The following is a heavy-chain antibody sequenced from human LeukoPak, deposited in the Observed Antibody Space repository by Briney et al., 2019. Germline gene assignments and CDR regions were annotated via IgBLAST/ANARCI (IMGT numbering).Heavy chain of an antibody. D-gene: IGHD1-1*01. CDR1: GGSISSGDYY. V-gene: IGHV4-30-4*08. CDR2: IYYSGST. Sequence: SETLSLTCTVSGGSISSGDYYWSWIRQPPGKGLEWIGYIYYSGSTYYNPSLKSRVTISVDTSKNQFSLKLSSVTAADTAVYYCARYPLTRGGVYFDYWGQGTLVTVSS. CDR3: ARYPLTRGGVYFDY. J-gene: IGHJ4*02.